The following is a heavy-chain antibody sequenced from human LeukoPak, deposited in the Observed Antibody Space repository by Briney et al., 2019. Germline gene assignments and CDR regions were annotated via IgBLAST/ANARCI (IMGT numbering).Heavy chain of an antibody. CDR2: ISAYNGNT. V-gene: IGHV1-18*01. Sequence: ASVKVSCKASGYTFTSYGISWVRQAPGQGLEWMGWISAYNGNTNYAQKLQGRVTMTTDTSTSTAYMELRSLRSDDTAVYYCAREGGYSSSTSCYHYNWFDPWGQGTLVTVSS. J-gene: IGHJ5*02. CDR3: AREGGYSSSTSCYHYNWFDP. D-gene: IGHD2-2*01. CDR1: GYTFTSYG.